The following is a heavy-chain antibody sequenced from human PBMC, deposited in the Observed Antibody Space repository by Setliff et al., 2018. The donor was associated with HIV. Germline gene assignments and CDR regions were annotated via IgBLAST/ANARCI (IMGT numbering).Heavy chain of an antibody. CDR3: ARAIDTSGYQAGGFDY. D-gene: IGHD3-22*01. CDR1: GYSITSGYY. CDR2: IYHRGTT. V-gene: IGHV4-38-2*01. J-gene: IGHJ4*02. Sequence: SETLSLTCAVSGYSITSGYYWGWIRQPPGKGLAWIASIYHRGTTYYNTSLKSRVTISVDTSKNQFSLKLTSVTAADTAVYYCARAIDTSGYQAGGFDYWGQGTLVTVSS.